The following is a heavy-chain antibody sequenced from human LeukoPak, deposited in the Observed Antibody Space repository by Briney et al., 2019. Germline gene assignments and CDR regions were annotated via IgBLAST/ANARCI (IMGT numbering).Heavy chain of an antibody. Sequence: SETLSLTCTVSGGSISSYYWSWLRHPAAEGLEWIVRIYIRGSTNYNPSLKSRVTMSLDTSKNQFYLKLRTVTDADTAVYYCARDERTMGVVDYWGQGILVTVSS. D-gene: IGHD3-10*01. CDR3: ARDERTMGVVDY. CDR1: GGSISSYY. J-gene: IGHJ4*02. CDR2: IYIRGST. V-gene: IGHV4-4*07.